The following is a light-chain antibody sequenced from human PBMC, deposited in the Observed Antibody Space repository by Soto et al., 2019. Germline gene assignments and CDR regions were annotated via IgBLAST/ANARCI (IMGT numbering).Light chain of an antibody. J-gene: IGKJ4*01. CDR2: HAI. Sequence: EIVMTQSPATLSVSTGERVTLSCRASESVSNNVAWYQQTPGQAPRLRIYHAITRATGIPARFSGSGSGTELTLTISSLQSEDFAIYYCQQYNNWPLSFGGGTKVEI. CDR1: ESVSNN. CDR3: QQYNNWPLS. V-gene: IGKV3-15*01.